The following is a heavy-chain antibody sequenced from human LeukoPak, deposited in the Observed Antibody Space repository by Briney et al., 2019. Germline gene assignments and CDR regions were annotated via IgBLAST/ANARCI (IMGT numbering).Heavy chain of an antibody. CDR2: INHSGST. J-gene: IGHJ3*02. V-gene: IGHV4-34*01. CDR1: GGSFSGYY. Sequence: PSETLSLTCAVYGGSFSGYYWSWIRQPPGKGLEWIGEINHSGSTNYKPSLKSRVTISVDTSKNQFSLKLSSVTAADTAVYYCARGFRVWDTVVVPAAMGDAFDIWGQGTMVTVSS. D-gene: IGHD2-2*01. CDR3: ARGFRVWDTVVVPAAMGDAFDI.